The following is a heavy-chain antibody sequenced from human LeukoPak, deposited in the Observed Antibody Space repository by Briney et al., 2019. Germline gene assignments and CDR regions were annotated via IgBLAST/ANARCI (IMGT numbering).Heavy chain of an antibody. CDR1: GFTFSSYA. CDR3: AKYSSGWFFDY. J-gene: IGHJ4*02. Sequence: PGGSLRLSCAASGFTFSSYAMTWVRQAPGKGLGWVSGISGSGGSTYYADSVKGRFTISRDNSKNTLYLQMNSLRAEDTAVYYCAKYSSGWFFDYWGQETLVTVSS. CDR2: ISGSGGST. D-gene: IGHD6-19*01. V-gene: IGHV3-23*01.